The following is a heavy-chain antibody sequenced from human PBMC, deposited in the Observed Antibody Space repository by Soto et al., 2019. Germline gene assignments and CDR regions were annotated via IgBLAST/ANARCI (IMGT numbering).Heavy chain of an antibody. CDR2: IYHSGST. D-gene: IGHD6-13*01. V-gene: IGHV4-4*02. CDR1: GGSISSSNW. Sequence: QVQLQESGPGLVKPSGTLSLTCAVSGGSISSSNWWSWVRQPPGKGLEWIGEIYHSGSTNYNPSRKSRVTRSVDKSKHAFSLELRSVTAADTAVYYCARADMGGSSWPFDYWGQGTLVTVSS. CDR3: ARADMGGSSWPFDY. J-gene: IGHJ4*02.